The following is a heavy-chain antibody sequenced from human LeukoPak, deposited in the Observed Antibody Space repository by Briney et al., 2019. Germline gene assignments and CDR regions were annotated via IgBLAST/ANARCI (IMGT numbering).Heavy chain of an antibody. Sequence: SETLSLTCTVSTGPSTRGAYYWNWLRQRPGKGLEWIGYVYYIGGTNYNPSLQSRVTMSVDSSKNQFSLKLSSVTAADTGIYFCARGGHVSDAFDIWGRGTMVTVSS. J-gene: IGHJ3*02. CDR2: VYYIGGT. D-gene: IGHD1-26*01. CDR1: TGPSTRGAYY. CDR3: ARGGHVSDAFDI. V-gene: IGHV4-31*03.